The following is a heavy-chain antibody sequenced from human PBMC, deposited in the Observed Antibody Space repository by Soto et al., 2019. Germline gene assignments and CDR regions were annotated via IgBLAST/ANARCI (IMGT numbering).Heavy chain of an antibody. J-gene: IGHJ3*01. CDR3: ATPVTSGYQALEV. CDR2: IYSSGST. CDR1: GGSISRSTYY. D-gene: IGHD3-22*01. V-gene: IGHV4-39*01. Sequence: SETLSLTCTVSGGSISRSTYYWGWLRQPPGKGLEWIGSIYSSGSTYYHPSLKSRVTISVDTSKNQFFLRLSSVTAADTAVYYCATPVTSGYQALEVWGQGTMVTVS.